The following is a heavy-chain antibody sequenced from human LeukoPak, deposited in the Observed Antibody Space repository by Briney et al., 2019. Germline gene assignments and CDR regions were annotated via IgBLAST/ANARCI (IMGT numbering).Heavy chain of an antibody. V-gene: IGHV4-4*09. J-gene: IGHJ5*02. Sequence: PSETLSLTCTVSGASTTTSYWSWIRQPPGKGLECIGYNTAGGDTNYNPSLSSRVSMAMDTSKNQFSLRMDSMTAADTAIYYCARTARLFDDWGQGILVTVSS. CDR2: NTAGGDT. CDR1: GASTTTSY. CDR3: ARTARLFDD.